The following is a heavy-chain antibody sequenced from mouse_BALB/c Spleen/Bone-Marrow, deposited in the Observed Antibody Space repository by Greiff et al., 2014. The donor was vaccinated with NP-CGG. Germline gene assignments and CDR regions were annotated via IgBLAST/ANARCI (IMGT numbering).Heavy chain of an antibody. D-gene: IGHD1-2*01. CDR2: LWADGST. CDR1: GFSLTTYR. V-gene: IGHV2-9*02. J-gene: IGHJ4*01. CDR3: ARITTATGAMDY. Sequence: VQRVESGPGLVAPSQSLSITCTVSGFSLTTYRVHWVRQPPGKGLEWLGVLWADGSTNYNQALMSRLSISKDNSKSQVFLKMNSLQTDDTAMYYCARITTATGAMDYWGQGTSVTVSS.